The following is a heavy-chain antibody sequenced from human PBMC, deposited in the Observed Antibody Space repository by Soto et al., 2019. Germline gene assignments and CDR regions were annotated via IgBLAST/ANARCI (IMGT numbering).Heavy chain of an antibody. CDR3: ARDGTTPPSYYYGMDV. CDR1: GGTFSSYA. CDR2: IIPIFGTA. J-gene: IGHJ6*02. Sequence: SVKVSCKASGGTFSSYAISWVRQAPGQGLEWMGGIIPIFGTANYAQKFQGRVTITADESTSTAYMELSSLRSEDTAVYYCARDGTTPPSYYYGMDVWGQGTTVTVSS. D-gene: IGHD1-1*01. V-gene: IGHV1-69*13.